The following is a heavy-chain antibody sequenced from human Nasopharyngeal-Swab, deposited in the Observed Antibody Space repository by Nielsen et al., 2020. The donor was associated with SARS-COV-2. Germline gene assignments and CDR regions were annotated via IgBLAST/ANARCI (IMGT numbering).Heavy chain of an antibody. Sequence: GESLKISCKGSGYIFTSYWISWVRQLPGKGLEWMERIDPRDSYSNYIPSFQGHVPISADKSISTAYLQWGSLKASDTAIYYCARLHPQRYDFWNGYYWLMDVWGQGTTVTVSS. CDR2: IDPRDSYS. CDR3: ARLHPQRYDFWNGYYWLMDV. V-gene: IGHV5-10-1*01. D-gene: IGHD3-3*01. J-gene: IGHJ6*02. CDR1: GYIFTSYW.